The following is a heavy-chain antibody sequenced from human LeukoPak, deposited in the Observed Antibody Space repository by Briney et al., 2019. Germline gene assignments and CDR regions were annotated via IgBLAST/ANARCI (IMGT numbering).Heavy chain of an antibody. Sequence: GGSLRLSCAASGFTVSSNYMSWVRQAPGKGLEWVSVIYSGGSTYYADSVKGRFTISRDNSKNTLYLQMNSLRAEDTAVYYCASLSVAGYFDYWGQGTLVTVSS. CDR3: ASLSVAGYFDY. CDR2: IYSGGST. D-gene: IGHD6-19*01. V-gene: IGHV3-66*01. CDR1: GFTVSSNY. J-gene: IGHJ4*02.